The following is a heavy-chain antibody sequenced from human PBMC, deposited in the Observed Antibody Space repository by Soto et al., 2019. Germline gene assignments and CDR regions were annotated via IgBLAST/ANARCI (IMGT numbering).Heavy chain of an antibody. CDR3: AKGVAGWYYFDY. CDR1: GFTFDDYA. CDR2: ISWNVGSI. Sequence: EVQLVESGGGLVQPGRSLRLSCAASGFTFDDYAMHWVRQAPGKGLEWVSGISWNVGSIAYADSVKGRLTISRDNAKNSLYLKMNSLRAEDTALFYCAKGVAGWYYFDYWGQGTLVTVSS. V-gene: IGHV3-9*01. D-gene: IGHD3-3*01. J-gene: IGHJ4*02.